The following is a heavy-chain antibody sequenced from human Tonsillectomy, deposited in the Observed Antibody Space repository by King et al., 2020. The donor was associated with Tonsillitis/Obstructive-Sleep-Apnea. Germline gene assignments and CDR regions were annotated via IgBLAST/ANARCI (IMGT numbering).Heavy chain of an antibody. V-gene: IGHV3-23*04. CDR1: GFTFSNYA. Sequence: VQLVGSGGGLIQPGGSLRLSCAASGFTFSNYAMSWVRQAPGQGLDWVSTISGSGDSTYFADSVKGRFTISRDNSKNTLYLQMNSLRAEDTAVYYCAKGRGYCSGGSCYSDYWGQGTLVTVSS. CDR2: ISGSGDST. J-gene: IGHJ4*02. D-gene: IGHD2-15*01. CDR3: AKGRGYCSGGSCYSDY.